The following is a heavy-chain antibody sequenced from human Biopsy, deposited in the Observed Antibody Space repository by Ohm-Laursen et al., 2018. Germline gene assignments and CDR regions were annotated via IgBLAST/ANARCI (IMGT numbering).Heavy chain of an antibody. V-gene: IGHV1-69*04. CDR2: IISMVGTP. D-gene: IGHD2/OR15-2a*01. J-gene: IGHJ6*01. Sequence: GSSVKVSCKASGGTLSSHGISWVRQAPGQGLEWVGRIISMVGTPKYAQKFQGRATITVDKSTSTAYLDLSSLKSEDTAVYYCARDKTVLNYYFASDVWGQGTTVTVSS. CDR1: GGTLSSHG. CDR3: ARDKTVLNYYFASDV.